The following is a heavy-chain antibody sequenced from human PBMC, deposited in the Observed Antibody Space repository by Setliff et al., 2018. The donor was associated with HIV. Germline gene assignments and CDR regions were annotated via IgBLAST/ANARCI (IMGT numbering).Heavy chain of an antibody. CDR2: IYNSAST. CDR1: GGYISSYY. D-gene: IGHD6-19*01. Sequence: SETLSLTCSVSGGYISSYYWSWIRQPPGKGLEWIGYIYNSASTNYNPSLKSRVTISVDTSQNQFSLKLNSVTAADTAVYYCARLRQWLAFFDSWGQGTLVTVSS. CDR3: ARLRQWLAFFDS. V-gene: IGHV4-4*08. J-gene: IGHJ4*02.